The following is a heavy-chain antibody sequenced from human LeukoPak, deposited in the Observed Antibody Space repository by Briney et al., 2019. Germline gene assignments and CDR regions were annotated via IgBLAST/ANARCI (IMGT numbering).Heavy chain of an antibody. Sequence: PGGSLRLSCAASGFTVSSNYMSWVRQAPGKGLEWVSVIYSGGSTYYADSVKGRFTISRDNSKNTLYLQMNSLRAEDTAVYYCARLHSSGYYYDAFDIWGQGTMVTVSS. CDR3: ARLHSSGYYYDAFDI. D-gene: IGHD3-22*01. CDR1: GFTVSSNY. J-gene: IGHJ3*02. CDR2: IYSGGST. V-gene: IGHV3-66*04.